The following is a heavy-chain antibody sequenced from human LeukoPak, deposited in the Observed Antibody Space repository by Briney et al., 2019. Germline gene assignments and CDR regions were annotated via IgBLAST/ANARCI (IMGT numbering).Heavy chain of an antibody. D-gene: IGHD3-22*01. CDR3: ARGYFDTRHSSNPFDY. V-gene: IGHV4-4*09. CDR2: IHSSGTT. J-gene: IGHJ4*02. CDR1: GDSISGYY. Sequence: TLSLTCTVSGDSISGYYWSWIRQTPGRGLEWIACIHSSGTTNYNPSLKSRVTMSVDTSKNQFSLRLTSVTAADTAVYFCARGYFDTRHSSNPFDYWGQGALVTVSS.